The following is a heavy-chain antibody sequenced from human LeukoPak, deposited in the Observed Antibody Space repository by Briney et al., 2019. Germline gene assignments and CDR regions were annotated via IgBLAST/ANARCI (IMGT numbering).Heavy chain of an antibody. CDR1: GFTFSSYG. CDR3: ARDGGGDYYDSSGYYYYYYYMDV. Sequence: GGSLRLSCAASGFTFSSYGMHWVRQAPGKGLEWVAVIWYDGSNKYYEDSVKGRFTISRDNSKNTLYLQMNSLRAEDTVVYYCARDGGGDYYDSSGYYYYYYYMDVWGKGTTVTVSS. CDR2: IWYDGSNK. D-gene: IGHD3-22*01. V-gene: IGHV3-33*01. J-gene: IGHJ6*03.